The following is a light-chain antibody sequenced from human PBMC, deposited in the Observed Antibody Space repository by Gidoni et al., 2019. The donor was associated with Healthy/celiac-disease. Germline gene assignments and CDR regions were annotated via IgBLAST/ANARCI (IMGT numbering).Light chain of an antibody. CDR3: QQYGSSPSL. CDR1: QSVSSSY. J-gene: IGKJ4*01. Sequence: EIVLTQSPGTLSLSPGERATLSCRASQSVSSSYLAWNQQKPGQAPRLLIYGASSRATGIPDRFSGSGSGTDFTLTISRLGPEDFAVYYCQQYGSSPSLFGGGTKVEIK. CDR2: GAS. V-gene: IGKV3-20*01.